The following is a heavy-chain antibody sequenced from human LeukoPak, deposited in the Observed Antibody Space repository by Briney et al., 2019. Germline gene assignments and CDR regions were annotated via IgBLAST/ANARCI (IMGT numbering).Heavy chain of an antibody. V-gene: IGHV3-53*01. CDR3: ARESSGFDI. J-gene: IGHJ3*02. Sequence: PGGSLRLSCAASGFTVSSNYMTWVRQAPGKGLEWVSLIYSDGRTYYVDSVKGRFTISRDNSKNTLYLQMNSLRAEDTAVYYCARESSGFDIWGQGTMVTVSS. CDR1: GFTVSSNY. CDR2: IYSDGRT.